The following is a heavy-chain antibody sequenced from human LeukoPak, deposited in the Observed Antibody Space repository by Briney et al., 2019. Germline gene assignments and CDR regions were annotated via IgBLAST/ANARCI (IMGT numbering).Heavy chain of an antibody. CDR3: ARDHRGTFDY. Sequence: SGGSLRLSCTASGFTFNKFWMSWVRQAPGKGLEWVANINQDGSEKNYVDFVKGRFTISRDNAKNSLYLQMNSLRAEDTAVYYCARDHRGTFDYWGQGTLVTVSS. CDR1: GFTFNKFW. CDR2: INQDGSEK. D-gene: IGHD3-16*01. J-gene: IGHJ4*02. V-gene: IGHV3-7*01.